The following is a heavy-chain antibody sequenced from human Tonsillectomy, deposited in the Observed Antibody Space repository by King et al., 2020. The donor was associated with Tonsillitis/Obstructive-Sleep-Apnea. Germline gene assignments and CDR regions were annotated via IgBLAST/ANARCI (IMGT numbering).Heavy chain of an antibody. CDR1: GGSISSHY. Sequence: VQLQESGPGLVKPSETLSLTCSVSGGSISSHYWSWIRQPPGRGLEWIGYISDSGSTNYNPSLKSRLTISADTSKNQFSLKLTSVTAADTAVYYCARGGGLSGGGLSGGYCSGGSCYSDYTWFDPWGQGTLVTVSS. CDR2: ISDSGST. D-gene: IGHD2-15*01. CDR3: ARGGGLSGGGLSGGYCSGGSCYSDYTWFDP. V-gene: IGHV4-59*11. J-gene: IGHJ5*02.